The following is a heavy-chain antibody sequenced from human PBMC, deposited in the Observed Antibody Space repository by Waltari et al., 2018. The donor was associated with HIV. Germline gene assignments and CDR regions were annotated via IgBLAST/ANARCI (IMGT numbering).Heavy chain of an antibody. D-gene: IGHD6-13*01. CDR1: GFRVRDYG. Sequence: VQLEESGGGVVQPGRSRRLSCAASGFRVRDYGMHWVRQAQGKGRQGVAGIWYGGSKKEDSDSVKGRFTISKDNSKNTLFLQMNSLRVDDTAVYFCARVPFASSWSADSFDVWGPGTRITVSS. CDR2: IWYGGSKK. J-gene: IGHJ3*01. V-gene: IGHV3-33*01. CDR3: ARVPFASSWSADSFDV.